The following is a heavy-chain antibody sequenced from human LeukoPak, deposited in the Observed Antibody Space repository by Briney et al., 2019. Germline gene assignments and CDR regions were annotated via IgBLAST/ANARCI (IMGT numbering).Heavy chain of an antibody. CDR2: IYTSGST. CDR1: GGSISSGSYY. D-gene: IGHD3-22*01. CDR3: ARVTTGGYYNY. J-gene: IGHJ4*02. V-gene: IGHV4-61*02. Sequence: SQTLSLTCTVSGGSISSGSYYWSWIRQPAGKGLEWIGRIYTSGSTNYNPSLKSRVTISLDTSENHFSLKLSSVTAADTAVYYCARVTTGGYYNYWGQGTLVTVSS.